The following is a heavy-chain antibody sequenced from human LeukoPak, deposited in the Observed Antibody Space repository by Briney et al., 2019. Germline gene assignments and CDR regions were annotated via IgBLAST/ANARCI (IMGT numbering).Heavy chain of an antibody. V-gene: IGHV4-39*07. Sequence: TSETLSLTCTVSGGSISSSSYYWGWIRQPPGKGLEWIGSIYYSGSTYYNPSLKSRVTISVDTSKNQFSLKLSSVTAADTAVYYCARAPRIRSSGWYGFDYWGQGTLVTVSS. CDR3: ARAPRIRSSGWYGFDY. CDR2: IYYSGST. D-gene: IGHD6-19*01. CDR1: GGSISSSSYY. J-gene: IGHJ4*02.